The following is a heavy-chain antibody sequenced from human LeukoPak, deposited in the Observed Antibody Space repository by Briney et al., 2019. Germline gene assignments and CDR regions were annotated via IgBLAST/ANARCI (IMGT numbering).Heavy chain of an antibody. CDR2: IHYSGST. Sequence: SETLSLTCSVSGGSISTYYWSWIRQPPGKGLEWIAYIHYSGSTNHNPSLKSRVTISVDTSKNQFSLKLSSVTAADTAVYYCARSSFERHLVPFDHWGPGTLVTVSS. V-gene: IGHV4-59*01. CDR3: ARSSFERHLVPFDH. CDR1: GGSISTYY. J-gene: IGHJ5*02. D-gene: IGHD1-1*01.